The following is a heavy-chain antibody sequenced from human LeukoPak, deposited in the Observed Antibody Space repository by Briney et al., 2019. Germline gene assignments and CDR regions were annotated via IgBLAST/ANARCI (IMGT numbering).Heavy chain of an antibody. J-gene: IGHJ6*02. CDR2: INTYNGNT. CDR1: GYTFTAYY. V-gene: IGHV1-18*04. CDR3: ARDEQWLVPISRPFYGMDV. Sequence: GASVKVSCKASGYTFTAYYMHWLRQAPGQGLEWMGWINTYNGNTNYAQKLQGRVTMTTDTPTSTAYMELRSLRSDDTAVYYCARDEQWLVPISRPFYGMDVWGQGTTVTVSS. D-gene: IGHD6-19*01.